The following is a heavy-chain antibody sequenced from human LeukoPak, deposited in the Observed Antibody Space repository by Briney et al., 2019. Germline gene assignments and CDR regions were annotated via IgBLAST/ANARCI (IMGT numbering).Heavy chain of an antibody. D-gene: IGHD4-17*01. V-gene: IGHV4-4*07. CDR2: ISASGST. CDR3: AREITVTRPFDY. CDR1: NGSISIYY. Sequence: SETLSLTCTVSNGSISIYYWSWVRQPAGKGLEWIGRISASGSTNYNPSLKSRVTMSVDTSKNQFSLKLSSVTVADTAVYYCAREITVTRPFDYWGQGTLVTVSS. J-gene: IGHJ4*02.